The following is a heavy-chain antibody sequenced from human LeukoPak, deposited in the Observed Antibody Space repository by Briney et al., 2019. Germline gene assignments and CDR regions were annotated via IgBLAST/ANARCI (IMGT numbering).Heavy chain of an antibody. CDR2: INQNGSEK. V-gene: IGHV3-7*01. J-gene: IGHJ6*03. Sequence: GGSLRLSCAASGFTFNTYWMNWVRQAPGKGLEWVANINQNGSEKFYVDSVRGRFTISRDNAENSLYLQMTSLRAEDTAVYFCARAMWLGYKYGTVDMDVWGEGTTVIVSS. CDR3: ARAMWLGYKYGTVDMDV. CDR1: GFTFNTYW. D-gene: IGHD5-12*01.